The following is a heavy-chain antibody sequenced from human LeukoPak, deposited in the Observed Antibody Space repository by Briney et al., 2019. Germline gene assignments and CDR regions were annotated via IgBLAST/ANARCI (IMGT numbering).Heavy chain of an antibody. D-gene: IGHD3-10*01. Sequence: PSETLSLTCTLSGGSISSGGYYWGWIRQHPGEGLEWIGYIHYSGNTYYSPSLKSRLTISPDTSKHQFSLRLSSVTAADTAVYYCARAEFTVVRGVIIDHWGQGTLVTVSS. CDR1: GGSISSGGYY. V-gene: IGHV4-31*03. CDR2: IHYSGNT. J-gene: IGHJ5*02. CDR3: ARAEFTVVRGVIIDH.